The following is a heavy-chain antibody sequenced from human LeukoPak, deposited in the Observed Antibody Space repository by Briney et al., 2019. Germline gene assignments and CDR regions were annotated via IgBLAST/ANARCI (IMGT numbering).Heavy chain of an antibody. V-gene: IGHV3-23*01. CDR1: GFTFSSYA. Sequence: GGSLRLSCAASGFTFSSYAMSWVRQAPGKGLEWVSAISGSGGSTYYADSVKGRFTISRDNSKNTLYLQMNSLRAEDTAVYYCAKWRTPVVVVPAAPFDYWGQGTLVTVSS. CDR3: AKWRTPVVVVPAAPFDY. CDR2: ISGSGGST. J-gene: IGHJ4*02. D-gene: IGHD2-2*01.